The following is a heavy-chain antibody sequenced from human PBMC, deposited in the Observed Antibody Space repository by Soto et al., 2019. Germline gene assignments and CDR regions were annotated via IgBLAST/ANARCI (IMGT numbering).Heavy chain of an antibody. CDR3: ATVRGQWLFERSYGMDV. CDR1: GYTLTELS. J-gene: IGHJ6*02. V-gene: IGHV1-24*01. Sequence: ASLKVSCKFSGYTLTELSMHCVRQAPGKGLEWMGGFDPEDGETIYAQKFQGRVTMTEDTSTDTAYMELSSLRSEDTAVYYCATVRGQWLFERSYGMDVWGQGTTVTVSS. CDR2: FDPEDGET. D-gene: IGHD6-19*01.